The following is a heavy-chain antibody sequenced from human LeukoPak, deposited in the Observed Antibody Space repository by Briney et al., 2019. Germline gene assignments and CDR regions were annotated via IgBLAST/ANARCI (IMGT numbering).Heavy chain of an antibody. V-gene: IGHV3-48*01. CDR1: GFTFSSYS. CDR2: IISSGSSSTI. Sequence: GGSLRLSCAASGFTFSSYSMNWVRQAPGKGLEWVSYIISSGSSSTIYYADSVKGRFTISRDNAKNSLYLQMNRLRAKATAVYYCARVLGGVGWFDPWGQGTLVTVSS. CDR3: ARVLGGVGWFDP. J-gene: IGHJ5*02. D-gene: IGHD2-8*01.